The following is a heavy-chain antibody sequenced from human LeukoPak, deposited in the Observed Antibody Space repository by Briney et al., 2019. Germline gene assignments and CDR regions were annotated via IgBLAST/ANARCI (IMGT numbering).Heavy chain of an antibody. D-gene: IGHD1-1*01. J-gene: IGHJ4*02. Sequence: GGSLRLSCAASGFTFSNYWMHWVRHTPEKGLVWVSRTGTDGAYTNSADSVKGRFTMSRDNAKNTLYLQMNSLRVEDTAVYYCVRYGQELAFDKWGQGTLVTVSS. CDR1: GFTFSNYW. CDR3: VRYGQELAFDK. V-gene: IGHV3-74*01. CDR2: TGTDGAYT.